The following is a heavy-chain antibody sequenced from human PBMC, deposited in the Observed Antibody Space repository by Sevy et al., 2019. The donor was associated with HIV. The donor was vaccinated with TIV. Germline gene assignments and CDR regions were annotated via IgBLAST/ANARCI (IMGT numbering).Heavy chain of an antibody. CDR2: IIPIFGTA. CDR1: GGTFSSYA. D-gene: IGHD3-22*01. CDR3: ARTEPYYDSSGYYRGNAFDI. Sequence: ASVKVSCKASGGTFSSYAISWVRQAPGQGLGWMGGIIPIFGTANYAQKFQGRVTITADESTSTAYMELSSLRSEDTAVYYCARTEPYYDSSGYYRGNAFDIWGQGTMVTVSS. J-gene: IGHJ3*02. V-gene: IGHV1-69*13.